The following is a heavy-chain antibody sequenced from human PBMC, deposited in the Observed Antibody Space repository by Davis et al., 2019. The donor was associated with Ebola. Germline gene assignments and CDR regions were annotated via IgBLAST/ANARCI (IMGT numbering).Heavy chain of an antibody. CDR1: GFSFSSYS. V-gene: IGHV3-21*01. D-gene: IGHD5-24*01. CDR3: ARDPDGYNLGY. CDR2: ISSSSSYI. Sequence: GESLKISCAASGFSFSSYSMNWVRQAPGKGLEWVSSISSSSSYIYYADSVKGRFTISRDNAKNSLYLQMNSLRAEDTAVYYCARDPDGYNLGYWGQGTLVTVSS. J-gene: IGHJ4*02.